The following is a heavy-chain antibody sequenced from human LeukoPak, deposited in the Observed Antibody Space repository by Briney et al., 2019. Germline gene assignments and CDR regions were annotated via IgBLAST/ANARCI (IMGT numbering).Heavy chain of an antibody. CDR3: ARDKVVGATLFDY. V-gene: IGHV3-21*01. J-gene: IGHJ4*02. CDR2: ITSSSSYI. Sequence: AGSLRLSCAASGFTFSTSSMNWVRQAPGKGLEWVSSITSSSSYIYYADSVKGRFTISRDNAKNSLYLQMNSLRAEDTAVYYCARDKVVGATLFDYWGQGTLVTVSS. D-gene: IGHD1-26*01. CDR1: GFTFSTSS.